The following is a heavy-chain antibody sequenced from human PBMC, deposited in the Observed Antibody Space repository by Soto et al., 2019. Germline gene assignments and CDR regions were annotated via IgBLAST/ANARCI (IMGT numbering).Heavy chain of an antibody. CDR2: IYSGGST. CDR3: ERVGRSGYDFAY. V-gene: IGHV3-66*01. CDR1: GFTVSSNY. Sequence: GASLRLSCAASGFTVSSNYMSWVRQAPGKGLEWVSVIYSGGSTYYADSVRGRFTISRGNSKNTLYLQMNSLRAEDTAVYYCERVGRSGYDFAYWGQGTLVTVSS. D-gene: IGHD5-12*01. J-gene: IGHJ4*02.